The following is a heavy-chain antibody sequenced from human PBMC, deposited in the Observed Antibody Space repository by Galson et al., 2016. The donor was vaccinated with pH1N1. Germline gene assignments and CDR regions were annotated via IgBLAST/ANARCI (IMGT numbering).Heavy chain of an antibody. Sequence: CAISGDSVSSSSDTWNWIRQSPRRGLEWLGRIYHRSKWYYEYAPSLQGRLRISPDTSSNQMSLHLNSVTLDDAAVYYCAREVWSRRGYYIDHWGQGSLVTVSS. V-gene: IGHV6-1*01. D-gene: IGHD3-3*01. CDR1: GDSVSSSSDT. J-gene: IGHJ4*02. CDR3: AREVWSRRGYYIDH. CDR2: IYHRSKWYY.